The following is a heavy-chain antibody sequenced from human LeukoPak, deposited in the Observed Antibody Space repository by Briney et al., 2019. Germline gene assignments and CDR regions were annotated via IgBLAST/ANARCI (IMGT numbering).Heavy chain of an antibody. CDR3: AKDPTDGSGYYMDV. CDR1: GFTFSNYG. Sequence: RGSLRLSCAASGFTFSNYGLHWVRQAPGEGLEWVAFIRYDGSNKYYADSVKGRFTISRDNSKNTLYLQMNSLRAEDTAVYYCAKDPTDGSGYYMDVWGKGTTVTISS. J-gene: IGHJ6*03. CDR2: IRYDGSNK. D-gene: IGHD3-10*01. V-gene: IGHV3-30*02.